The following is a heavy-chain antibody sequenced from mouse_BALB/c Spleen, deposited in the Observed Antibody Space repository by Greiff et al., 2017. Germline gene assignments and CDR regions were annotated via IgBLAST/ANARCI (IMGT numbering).Heavy chain of an antibody. CDR2: ILPGSGST. J-gene: IGHJ3*01. CDR1: GYTFSSYW. V-gene: IGHV1-9*01. D-gene: IGHD1-1*01. CDR3: ARRGTVEEGFAY. Sequence: QVQLQQSGAELMKPGASVKISCKATGYTFSSYWIEWVKQRPGHGLEWIGEILPGSGSTNYNEKFKGKATFTADTSSNTAYMQLSSLTSEDSAVYYCARRGTVEEGFAYWGQGTLVTVSA.